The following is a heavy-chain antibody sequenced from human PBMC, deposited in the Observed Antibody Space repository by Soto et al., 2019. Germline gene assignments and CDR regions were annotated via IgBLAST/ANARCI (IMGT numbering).Heavy chain of an antibody. Sequence: PGGSLRLSCAASGFIFNTYAIHWVRQAPGKGLEWVAVMWSDGTNEAYADSVKGRFAISRDNSKNTFYLQMNSLRGDDSAVYYCARAMTTHFDYWGLGTLVTVSS. CDR2: MWSDGTNE. CDR1: GFIFNTYA. V-gene: IGHV3-33*01. J-gene: IGHJ4*02. CDR3: ARAMTTHFDY. D-gene: IGHD4-17*01.